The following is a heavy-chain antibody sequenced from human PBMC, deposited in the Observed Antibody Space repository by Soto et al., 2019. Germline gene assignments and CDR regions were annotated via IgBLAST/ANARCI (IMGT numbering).Heavy chain of an antibody. D-gene: IGHD3-3*01. CDR1: GGSISSYY. J-gene: IGHJ6*03. V-gene: IGHV4-59*08. Sequence: PSETLSLTCTVSGGSISSYYWSWIRQPPGKGLEWIGYIYYSGSTNYNPSLKSRVTISVDTSKNQFSLKLSSVTAADTAVYYCARFPGGVVSNYYYYYYMDVWGKGTTVTVSS. CDR2: IYYSGST. CDR3: ARFPGGVVSNYYYYYYMDV.